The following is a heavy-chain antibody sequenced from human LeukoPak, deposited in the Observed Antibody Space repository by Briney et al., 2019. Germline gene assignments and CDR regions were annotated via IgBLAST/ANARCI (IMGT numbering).Heavy chain of an antibody. Sequence: SETLSLTCTVSGGSISSYYWSWIRQPPGKGLEWIGYIYYSGSTNYNPSLKSRVTISVDTSKNQFSLKLSSVTAAGTAVYYCARQEGFWSGYYPTYYGMDVWGQGTTVTVFS. V-gene: IGHV4-59*08. CDR2: IYYSGST. CDR1: GGSISSYY. CDR3: ARQEGFWSGYYPTYYGMDV. J-gene: IGHJ6*02. D-gene: IGHD3-3*01.